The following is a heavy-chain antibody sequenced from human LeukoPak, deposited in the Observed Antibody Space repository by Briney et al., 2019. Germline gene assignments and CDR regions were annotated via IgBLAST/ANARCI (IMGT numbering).Heavy chain of an antibody. V-gene: IGHV4-34*01. J-gene: IGHJ6*03. CDR2: INHSGST. Sequence: SETLSLTCAVYGGSFSGYCWSWIRQPPGKGLEWIGEINHSGSTNYNPSLKSRVTISVDTSKNQFSLKLSSVTAADTAVYYCARESSSWSSYYYYMDVWGKGTTVTVS. CDR1: GGSFSGYC. D-gene: IGHD6-13*01. CDR3: ARESSSWSSYYYYMDV.